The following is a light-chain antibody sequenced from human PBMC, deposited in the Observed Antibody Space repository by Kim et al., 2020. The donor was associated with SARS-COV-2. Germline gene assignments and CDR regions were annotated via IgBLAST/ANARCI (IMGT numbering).Light chain of an antibody. CDR1: QSVNSRS. V-gene: IGKV3-20*01. CDR3: QQYGCSTSMDT. CDR2: FAS. J-gene: IGKJ2*01. Sequence: EIVLTQSPGTLSLSPGERATLSCRASQSVNSRSLAWYQQEPGQAPRLLIYFASSKATGIPDRFGGSGSGTDFTLIISRLEPEDFAVYYFQQYGCSTSMDTFGRGTNRE.